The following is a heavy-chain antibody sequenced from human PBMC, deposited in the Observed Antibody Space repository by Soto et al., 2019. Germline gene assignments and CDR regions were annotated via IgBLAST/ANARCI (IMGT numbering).Heavy chain of an antibody. V-gene: IGHV1-46*01. CDR1: GYTFTSYY. CDR3: ARDRVHFPSRFLEPTRYYYYGMDV. CDR2: INPSGGST. Sequence: VASVKVSCKASGYTFTSYYMHWVRQAPGQGLEWMGIINPSGGSTSYAQKFQGRVTMTRDTSTSTVYMELSSLRSEDTAVYYCARDRVHFPSRFLEPTRYYYYGMDVWGQGTTVTVSS. D-gene: IGHD3-3*01. J-gene: IGHJ6*02.